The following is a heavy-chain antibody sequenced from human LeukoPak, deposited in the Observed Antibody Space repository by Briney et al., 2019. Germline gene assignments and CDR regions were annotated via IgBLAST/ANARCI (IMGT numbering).Heavy chain of an antibody. CDR2: TYSGGST. Sequence: QPGGSLRLSCAASGFSVSRNYMNWVRQAPGKGLEWVSVTYSGGSTYYADSVKGRFTISRDNSKNTLYLQMNSLRAEDTAVYYCARRYYYDSSGYPDLDYWGQGTLVTVSS. CDR1: GFSVSRNY. V-gene: IGHV3-66*01. J-gene: IGHJ4*02. CDR3: ARRYYYDSSGYPDLDY. D-gene: IGHD3-22*01.